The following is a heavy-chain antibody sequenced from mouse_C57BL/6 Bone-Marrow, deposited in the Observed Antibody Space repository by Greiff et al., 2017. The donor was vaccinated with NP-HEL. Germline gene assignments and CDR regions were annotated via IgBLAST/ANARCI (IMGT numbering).Heavy chain of an antibody. J-gene: IGHJ4*01. V-gene: IGHV5-9-1*02. CDR1: GFTFSSYA. D-gene: IGHD1-1*01. Sequence: EVKVVESGEGLVKPGGSLKLSCAASGFTFSSYAMSWVRQTPEKRLEWVAYISSGGDYIYYADTVKGRFTISRDNARNTLYLQMSSLKSEDTAMYYCTRDKLGTTVVATDYAMDYWGQGTSVTVSS. CDR3: TRDKLGTTVVATDYAMDY. CDR2: ISSGGDYI.